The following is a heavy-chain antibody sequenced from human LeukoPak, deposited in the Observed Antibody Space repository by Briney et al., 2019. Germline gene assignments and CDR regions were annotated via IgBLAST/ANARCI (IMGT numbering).Heavy chain of an antibody. CDR3: ARVGTAAAQGRGSVNWFDP. J-gene: IGHJ5*02. CDR1: GFSFSTYW. CDR2: INSDGSST. V-gene: IGHV3-74*01. D-gene: IGHD6-13*01. Sequence: PGGSLRLSCAASGFSFSTYWMHWVRQAPGKGLVWVSRINSDGSSTSYADSVKGRFTISRDNAKNTLYLQMNSLRAEDTAVYYCARVGTAAAQGRGSVNWFDPWGQGTLVAVSS.